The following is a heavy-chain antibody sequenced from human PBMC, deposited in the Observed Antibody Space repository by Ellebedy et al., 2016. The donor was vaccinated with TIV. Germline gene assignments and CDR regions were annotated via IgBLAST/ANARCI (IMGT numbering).Heavy chain of an antibody. CDR3: ARGAREEGAGTTFQF. CDR1: GFTFSDYH. J-gene: IGHJ4*02. D-gene: IGHD1-7*01. CDR2: ISSTGTTF. Sequence: GESLKISCVTSGFTFSDYHMNWVRQAPGKGLEWVAYISSTGTTFYPAVSVQGRFTVSRDNAKNSLFLQVNRLGVEDTAIYYCARGAREEGAGTTFQFWGQGTLVTVSS. V-gene: IGHV3-48*01.